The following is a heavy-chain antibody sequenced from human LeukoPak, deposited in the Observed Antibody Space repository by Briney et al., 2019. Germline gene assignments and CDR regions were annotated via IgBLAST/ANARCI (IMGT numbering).Heavy chain of an antibody. Sequence: GGSLRLSCAASGFTFSSYSMNWVRQAPGKGLEWVSSISSSSSYIYYAASVKGRFTISRDNAKNSLYLQMNSLRAEDTAVYYCARALDALLPQGFDPWGQGTLVTVSS. CDR3: ARALDALLPQGFDP. V-gene: IGHV3-21*01. D-gene: IGHD2-15*01. J-gene: IGHJ5*02. CDR2: ISSSSSYI. CDR1: GFTFSSYS.